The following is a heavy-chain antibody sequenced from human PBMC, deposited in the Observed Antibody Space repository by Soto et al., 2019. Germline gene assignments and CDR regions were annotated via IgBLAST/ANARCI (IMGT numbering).Heavy chain of an antibody. CDR1: GGSISSYY. CDR2: IYYSGST. J-gene: IGHJ4*02. V-gene: IGHV4-59*01. Sequence: LSLTCTVSGGSISSYYWSWIRQPPGKGLEWIGYIYYSGSTNYNPSLKSRVTISVDTSKNQFSLKLSSVTAADTAVYYCAGLRIAAAGTVFDYWGQGTLVTVSS. D-gene: IGHD6-13*01. CDR3: AGLRIAAAGTVFDY.